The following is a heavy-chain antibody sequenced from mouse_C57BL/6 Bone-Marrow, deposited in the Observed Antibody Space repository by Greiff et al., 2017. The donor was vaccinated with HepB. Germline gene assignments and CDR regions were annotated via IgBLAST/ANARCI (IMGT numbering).Heavy chain of an antibody. Sequence: EVQLQQSGAELVRPGASVKLSCTASGFNIKDDDMHWVKQRPEQGLEWIGWIDPGDGDTEYASKFQGKATITADTSSNTAYLQLSSLTSEDTAVYYCTTCGGYYSYYYARDYWGRGTSVTVSA. CDR3: TTCGGYYSYYYARDY. CDR1: GFNIKDDD. V-gene: IGHV14-4*01. CDR2: IDPGDGDT. D-gene: IGHD2-3*01. J-gene: IGHJ4*01.